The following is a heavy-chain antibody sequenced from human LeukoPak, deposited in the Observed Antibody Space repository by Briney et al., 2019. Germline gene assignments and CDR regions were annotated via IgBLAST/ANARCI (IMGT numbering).Heavy chain of an antibody. D-gene: IGHD6-6*01. CDR2: IYTSGST. CDR1: GGSISSCY. CDR3: ARDLYSSSSLDYYYMDV. J-gene: IGHJ6*03. V-gene: IGHV4-4*07. Sequence: SETLSLTCTVSGGSISSCYWSWIRQPAGKGLEWIGRIYTSGSTNYNPSLKSRVTMSVDTSKNQFSLKLSSVTAADTAVYYCARDLYSSSSLDYYYMDVWGKGTTVTVSS.